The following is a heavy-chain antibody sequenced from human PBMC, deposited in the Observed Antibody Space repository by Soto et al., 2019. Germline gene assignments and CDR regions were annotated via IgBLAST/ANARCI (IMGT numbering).Heavy chain of an antibody. Sequence: SVKVSCKASGGTFSSYAISWVRQAPGQGLEWMGGIIPIFGTANYAQKFQGRVTITADESTSTAYMELSSLRSEDTAVYYCAREEPLRVRYYYGMDVWGQGTTVTVSS. V-gene: IGHV1-69*13. J-gene: IGHJ6*02. CDR1: GGTFSSYA. CDR2: IIPIFGTA. D-gene: IGHD4-17*01. CDR3: AREEPLRVRYYYGMDV.